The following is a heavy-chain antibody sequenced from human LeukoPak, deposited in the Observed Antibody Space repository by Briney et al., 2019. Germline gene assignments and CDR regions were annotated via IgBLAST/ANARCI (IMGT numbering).Heavy chain of an antibody. CDR2: IKQDGSEK. CDR3: ASGGSYGASAFDI. J-gene: IGHJ3*02. Sequence: AGGSLRLSRAASGFTFSSYWMSWVRQAPGKGLEWVANIKQDGSEKYYVDSVKGRFTISRDNAKNSLYLQMNSLRAEDTAVYYCASGGSYGASAFDIWGQGTMVTVSS. V-gene: IGHV3-7*01. D-gene: IGHD1-26*01. CDR1: GFTFSSYW.